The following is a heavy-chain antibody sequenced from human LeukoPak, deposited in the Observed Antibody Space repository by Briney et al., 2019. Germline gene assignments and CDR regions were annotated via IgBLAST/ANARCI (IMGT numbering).Heavy chain of an antibody. D-gene: IGHD6-19*01. CDR2: ISSSSSYI. J-gene: IGHJ4*02. Sequence: GGSLRLSCAASEFTFSSYSMNWVRQAPGKGLEGVSSISSSSSYIYYADSVKGRFTISRDNAKNSLYLQMNSLRAEDTAVYYCARVAVADFDYWGQGTLVTVSS. CDR3: ARVAVADFDY. CDR1: EFTFSSYS. V-gene: IGHV3-21*01.